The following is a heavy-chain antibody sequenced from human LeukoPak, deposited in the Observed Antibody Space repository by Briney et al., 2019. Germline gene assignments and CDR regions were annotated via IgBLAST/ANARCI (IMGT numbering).Heavy chain of an antibody. Sequence: SETLSLICTVSGGSISSYYWSWIRGPAGKGLECIGGIYASGSTNYSTSLKSRVTMSVDTSKNEFSLKLTSVTAADTAVYYCAREYSSSSGKNAFDIWGQGTMVTVSS. CDR3: AREYSSSSGKNAFDI. D-gene: IGHD6-6*01. V-gene: IGHV4-4*07. CDR1: GGSISSYY. CDR2: IYASGST. J-gene: IGHJ3*02.